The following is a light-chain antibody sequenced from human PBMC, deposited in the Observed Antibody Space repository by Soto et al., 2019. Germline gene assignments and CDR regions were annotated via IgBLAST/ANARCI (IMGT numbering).Light chain of an antibody. J-gene: IGKJ1*01. CDR1: QSISSSY. Sequence: IVVTQSPSTLSLSPGKRATLSCRASQSISSSYLAWYQQRPGQAPRLLIYGASSRATGIPDRFSGSGSGTEFTLTISSLEPEDFAVYYCQQRSNWPRTFGQGTKVDIK. CDR3: QQRSNWPRT. V-gene: IGKV3D-20*02. CDR2: GAS.